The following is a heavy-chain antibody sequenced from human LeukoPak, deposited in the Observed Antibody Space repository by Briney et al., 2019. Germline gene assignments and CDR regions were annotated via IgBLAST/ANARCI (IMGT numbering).Heavy chain of an antibody. CDR1: GYTFTSYA. CDR2: INAGNGNT. Sequence: GASVKVSRKASGYTFTSYAMHWVRQAPGQRLEWMGWINAGNGNTKYSQKFQGRVTITRDTSASTAYMELSSLRSEDTAVYYYACSVTTQFQGDYWGQGTLVTVSS. V-gene: IGHV1-3*01. D-gene: IGHD4-17*01. J-gene: IGHJ4*02. CDR3: ACSVTTQFQGDY.